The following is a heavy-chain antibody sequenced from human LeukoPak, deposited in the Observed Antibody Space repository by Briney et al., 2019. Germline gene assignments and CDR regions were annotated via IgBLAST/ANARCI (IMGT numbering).Heavy chain of an antibody. Sequence: ASVKVSCKASGYTFTSYYMHWVRQAPGQGLEWTGIINPSGGSTSYAQKFQGRVTMTRDTSTSTVYMELSSLRSEDTAVYYCARGGNSYYDSSGSIDYWGQGTLVTVSS. CDR3: ARGGNSYYDSSGSIDY. D-gene: IGHD3-22*01. J-gene: IGHJ4*02. CDR2: INPSGGST. CDR1: GYTFTSYY. V-gene: IGHV1-46*01.